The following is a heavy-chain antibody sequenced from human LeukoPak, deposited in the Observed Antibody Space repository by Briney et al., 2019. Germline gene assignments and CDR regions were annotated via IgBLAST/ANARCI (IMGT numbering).Heavy chain of an antibody. Sequence: GGSLRLSCAASGFTVSSNYMSWVRQAPGKGLEWVSVIYSGGSTYYADSVKGRFTISRDNSKNTLYLQMNSLRAEDTAVYYCASGSYYDFWSGYYQRYYFDYWGQGTLVTVSS. CDR1: GFTVSSNY. CDR2: IYSGGST. D-gene: IGHD3-3*01. J-gene: IGHJ4*02. CDR3: ASGSYYDFWSGYYQRYYFDY. V-gene: IGHV3-53*01.